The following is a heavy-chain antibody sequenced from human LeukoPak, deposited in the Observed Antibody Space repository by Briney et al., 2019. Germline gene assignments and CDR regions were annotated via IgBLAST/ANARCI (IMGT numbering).Heavy chain of an antibody. D-gene: IGHD5-18*01. CDR3: ARDRQLWLSNYYYMDV. CDR2: ISSSSSYI. Sequence: GGSLRLSCAASGFTFSSYSMNWVRQAPGKGLEWVSSISSSSSYIYYADSVKGRFTISRDNAKNSLYLQMNSLRAEDTAVYYCARDRQLWLSNYYYMDVWGKGTTVTVSS. J-gene: IGHJ6*03. CDR1: GFTFSSYS. V-gene: IGHV3-21*01.